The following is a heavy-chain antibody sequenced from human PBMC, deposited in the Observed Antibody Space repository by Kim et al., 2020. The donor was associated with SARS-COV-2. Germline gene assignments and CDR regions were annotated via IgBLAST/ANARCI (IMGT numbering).Heavy chain of an antibody. CDR2: INPKGSAT. J-gene: IGHJ4*02. D-gene: IGHD2-15*01. Sequence: ASVKVSCKASGYTFSDYYVHWVRQAPGQGLEWMGIINPKGSATTYAHKFRGRLTLTSDTHSATIYMQLTGLTSDDTAVYYCARVGGTFATSDGLDHWGPG. V-gene: IGHV1-46*01. CDR3: ARVGGTFATSDGLDH. CDR1: GYTFSDYY.